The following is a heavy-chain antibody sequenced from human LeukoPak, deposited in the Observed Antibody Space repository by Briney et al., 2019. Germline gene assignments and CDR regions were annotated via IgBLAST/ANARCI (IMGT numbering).Heavy chain of an antibody. CDR3: ARRRYDWGGDFAN. Sequence: GGSLRLSCAASGFTVSSYAMGWVRQAPGKGLEWVSAFGGGGTLYYADSVKGRFSISRDISKNTLLLQMNSLRAEDTAVYYCARRRYDWGGDFANWGQGTLATVSS. J-gene: IGHJ4*02. CDR1: GFTVSSYA. D-gene: IGHD3-16*01. V-gene: IGHV3-23*01. CDR2: FGGGGTL.